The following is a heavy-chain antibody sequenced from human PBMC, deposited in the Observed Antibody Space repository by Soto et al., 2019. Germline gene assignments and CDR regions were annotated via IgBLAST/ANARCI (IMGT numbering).Heavy chain of an antibody. CDR2: INAGNGNT. D-gene: IGHD1-26*01. J-gene: IGHJ4*02. V-gene: IGHV1-3*01. CDR1: GYTFTSYA. CDR3: ARATAARGAPVDY. Sequence: QVQLVQSGAEVKKPGASVKVSCKASGYTFTSYAMHWVRQAPGQRLEWMGWINAGNGNTKYSQKFQGRVTITRDTSASTAYMELSMLICEDTAVYYCARATAARGAPVDYWGQGTLVTVSS.